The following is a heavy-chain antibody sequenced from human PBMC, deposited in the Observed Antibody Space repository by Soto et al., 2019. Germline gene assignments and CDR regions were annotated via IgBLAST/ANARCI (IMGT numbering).Heavy chain of an antibody. CDR3: ATAGRQWVVTSDFNY. Sequence: VQLVESGGGVVQPGRSLRLSFAASGFTFSDYAMHWVRQAPGKGLGWVAVVSHDGRNTHYADSVKGRVTVSRDTSKQTVSLEMTSLRAEDTAVYYCATAGRQWVVTSDFNYWGQGALVTVSS. V-gene: IGHV3-30*03. CDR1: GFTFSDYA. CDR2: VSHDGRNT. J-gene: IGHJ4*02. D-gene: IGHD6-19*01.